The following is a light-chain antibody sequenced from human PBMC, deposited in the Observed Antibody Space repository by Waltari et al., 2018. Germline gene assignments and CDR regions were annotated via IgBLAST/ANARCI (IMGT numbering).Light chain of an antibody. J-gene: IGLJ3*02. CDR1: GSTIGLSF. Sequence: QSVLTQPPSVSAAPGQTVTISCSGSGSTIGLSFVSWYQRLPGAAPKLLIYDIDKRPSGIPDRFSGSQSGSSATLGITGLRTGDEADYYCGTWDSSLSVVVFGGGTKLTVL. CDR3: GTWDSSLSVVV. CDR2: DID. V-gene: IGLV1-51*01.